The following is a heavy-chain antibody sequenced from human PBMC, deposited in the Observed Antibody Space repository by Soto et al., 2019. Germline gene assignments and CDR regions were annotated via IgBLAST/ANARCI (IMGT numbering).Heavy chain of an antibody. CDR2: IYWDDDK. D-gene: IGHD2-15*01. J-gene: IGHJ6*02. CDR1: GFSLSTSGVG. Sequence: QITLKESGPTLVKPTQTLTLTCTFSGFSLSTSGVGVAWIRQPPGKALEWLALIYWDDDKRYRSSLESRLTITQDTPKNPVVLTMTNMDSVDTATYYCAYLPCSGGSCYWFSFSGMDVWGQGTTVTVSS. V-gene: IGHV2-5*02. CDR3: AYLPCSGGSCYWFSFSGMDV.